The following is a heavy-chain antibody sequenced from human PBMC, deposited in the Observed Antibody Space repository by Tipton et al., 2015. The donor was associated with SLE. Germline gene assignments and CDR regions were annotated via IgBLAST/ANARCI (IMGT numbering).Heavy chain of an antibody. CDR3: ARRIAAAGYYYGMDV. V-gene: IGHV5-51*03. CDR1: GYSFTSYW. Sequence: QSGPEVKKPGESLKISCKGSGYSFTSYWIGWVRQMPGKGLEWMGIIYPGDSDTRYSPSFQGQVTISADKSISTAYLQWSSLKASDTAMYYCARRIAAAGYYYGMDVWGQGTTVTVSS. CDR2: IYPGDSDT. J-gene: IGHJ6*02. D-gene: IGHD6-13*01.